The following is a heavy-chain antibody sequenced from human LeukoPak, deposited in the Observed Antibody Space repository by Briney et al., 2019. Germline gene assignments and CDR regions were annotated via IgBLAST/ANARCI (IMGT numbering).Heavy chain of an antibody. CDR2: TYYRSRWYN. V-gene: IGHV6-1*01. CDR3: ARTGYSSSWYKFRFDY. CDR1: GDSVSSNSAA. Sequence: SQTLSLTCVISGDSVSSNSAAWNWIRQSPSRGLEWLGRTYYRSRWYNDSAVSVKSRITINPDTSKNQFSLQLNSVTAADTAVFYCARTGYSSSWYKFRFDYWGQGILVTVSS. J-gene: IGHJ4*02. D-gene: IGHD6-13*01.